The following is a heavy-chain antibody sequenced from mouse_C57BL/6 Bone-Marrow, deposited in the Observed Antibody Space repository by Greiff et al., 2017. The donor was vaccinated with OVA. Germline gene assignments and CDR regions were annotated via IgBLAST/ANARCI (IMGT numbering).Heavy chain of an antibody. D-gene: IGHD2-3*01. CDR1: GFNIKNTY. CDR2: IDPSDSYT. V-gene: IGHV1-59*01. Sequence: QVQLQQSVAELVRPGASVKLSCTASGFNIKNTYMHWVKQRPGQGLEWIGVIDPSDSYTNYNQKFKGKATLTVDTSSSTAYMQLSSLTSEDSAVYYCAREICYDLGGYAMDYWGQGTSVTVSS. J-gene: IGHJ4*01. CDR3: AREICYDLGGYAMDY.